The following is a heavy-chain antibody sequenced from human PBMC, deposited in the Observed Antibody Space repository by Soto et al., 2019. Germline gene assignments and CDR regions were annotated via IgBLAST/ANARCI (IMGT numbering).Heavy chain of an antibody. J-gene: IGHJ4*02. Sequence: QVQLVQSGAEVKKPGASVKVSCKASGYTFTSYAMHWVRQAPGQRLEWMGWINAGNGNTKYSQKFQGRVTITRDTSASTAYMELSSLRSEDTAVYYCARDDALIISGTTSFDYWGQGTLVTVSS. D-gene: IGHD1-7*01. CDR3: ARDDALIISGTTSFDY. V-gene: IGHV1-3*01. CDR1: GYTFTSYA. CDR2: INAGNGNT.